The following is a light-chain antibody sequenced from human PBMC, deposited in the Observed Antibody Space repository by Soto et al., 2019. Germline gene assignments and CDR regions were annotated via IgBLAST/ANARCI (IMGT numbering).Light chain of an antibody. Sequence: EIVLTQSPGTLSLSPGESATLSCRASQSVSSNYLAWYQQKPGQAPRLLIYGASSRATGIPDRFSGSGSGTDFTLTISRLEPEDFAVYYCQQYGRSPYTFGQGTKLEI. J-gene: IGKJ2*01. CDR1: QSVSSNY. CDR3: QQYGRSPYT. V-gene: IGKV3-20*01. CDR2: GAS.